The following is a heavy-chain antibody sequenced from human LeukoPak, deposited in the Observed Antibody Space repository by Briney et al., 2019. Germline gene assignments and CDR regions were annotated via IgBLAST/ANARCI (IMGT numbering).Heavy chain of an antibody. CDR3: ARFQYRSGYYYFFDY. D-gene: IGHD3-22*01. CDR2: IYYSGST. Sequence: PSETLSLTCTVSGGSISSYLWSWIRQPPGKGLEWIGYIYYSGSTNYNPSLKSRVTILVDTSKNQFSLKVSSVTAADTAVYYCARFQYRSGYYYFFDYWGQGTPVTVSS. CDR1: GGSISSYL. V-gene: IGHV4-59*01. J-gene: IGHJ4*02.